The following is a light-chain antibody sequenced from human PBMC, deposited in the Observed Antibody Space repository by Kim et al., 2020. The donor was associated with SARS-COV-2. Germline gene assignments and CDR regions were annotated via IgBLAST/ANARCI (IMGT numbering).Light chain of an antibody. CDR1: NSDVGGYTY. V-gene: IGLV2-8*01. CDR3: SSYTGTNNFVL. Sequence: QSVTIPCTGLNSDVGGYTYVSWYQQHPDTAPKLIIYEVTKRPSGVPDRFSGSKSGNTASLTVSGLQAEDEAYYYCSSYTGTNNFVLFGGGTQLTVL. J-gene: IGLJ2*01. CDR2: EVT.